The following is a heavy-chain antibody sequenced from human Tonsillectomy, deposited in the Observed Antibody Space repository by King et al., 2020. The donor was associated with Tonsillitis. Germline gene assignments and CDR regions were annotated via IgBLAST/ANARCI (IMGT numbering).Heavy chain of an antibody. CDR3: VREGPTGPYRMDA. Sequence: VQLQESGGGLVKPGGSLRLSCAASGFTFSDFFMSWIRQAPGKGLEFISYIGNSGSTIYYADSVAGRFTISRDNAKNSLYLQMNSLGAEDTALYYCVREGPTGPYRMDAWGQGTLVTVSS. J-gene: IGHJ5*02. CDR1: GFTFSDFF. V-gene: IGHV3-11*01. D-gene: IGHD4-17*01. CDR2: IGNSGSTI.